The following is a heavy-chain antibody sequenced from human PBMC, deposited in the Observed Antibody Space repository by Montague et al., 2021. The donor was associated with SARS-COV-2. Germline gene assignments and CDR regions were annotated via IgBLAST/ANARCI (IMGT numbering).Heavy chain of an antibody. CDR2: TKYTSTRYE. Sequence: CAISGDSVSGNIAACNWNRQSPSRGLEWLGRTKYTSTRYETYAVSVQSRITITADTSKNQFSLHLNSVTPEDTAVYYCARDLYWAFDAWGLGTTVTVSA. CDR3: ARDLYWAFDA. J-gene: IGHJ3*01. V-gene: IGHV6-1*01. CDR1: GDSVSGNIAA. D-gene: IGHD2-8*02.